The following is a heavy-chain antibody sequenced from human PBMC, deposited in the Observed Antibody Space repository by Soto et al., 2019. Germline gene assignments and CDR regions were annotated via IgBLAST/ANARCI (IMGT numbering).Heavy chain of an antibody. CDR3: ARANSSSWWGQYYYYGMDV. D-gene: IGHD6-13*01. Sequence: ASVKVSCKASGYTFTSYGISWVRQAPGQGLEWMGWISAYNGNTNYAQKLQGRVTMTTDTSTSTAYMELRSLRSDDTAVYYCARANSSSWWGQYYYYGMDVWGQGTTVTVSS. CDR1: GYTFTSYG. CDR2: ISAYNGNT. J-gene: IGHJ6*02. V-gene: IGHV1-18*01.